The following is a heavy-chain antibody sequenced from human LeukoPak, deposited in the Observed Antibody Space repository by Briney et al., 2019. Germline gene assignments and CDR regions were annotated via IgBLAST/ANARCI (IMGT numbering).Heavy chain of an antibody. Sequence: GGSLRLSCVASGFTLSTNAMSWVRQAAGKGLQWVSLINSAGDNTYYSDSVRGRFTISRDNSKNTLYLQMNSLRAEDTAMYFCAKDRSVAATNTNGYLDSWGQGTLVTVSS. D-gene: IGHD6-25*01. CDR3: AKDRSVAATNTNGYLDS. V-gene: IGHV3-23*01. CDR2: INSAGDNT. CDR1: GFTLSTNA. J-gene: IGHJ4*02.